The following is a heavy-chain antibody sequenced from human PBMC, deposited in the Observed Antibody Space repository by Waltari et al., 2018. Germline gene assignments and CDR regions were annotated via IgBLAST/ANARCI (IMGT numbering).Heavy chain of an antibody. Sequence: QVDLVQSGAEWEKPGASVEGACEESGDTFSSYAMHWVRQSRGQELEWMGWITAGNGTTNDSQTFYASATMTRDTTASTASMEPLSLRSDDTAVEYSAREFYSSGGSGVDYFDHWGQGTLVTVSS. D-gene: IGHD2-15*01. CDR2: ITAGNGTT. V-gene: IGHV1-3*01. CDR1: GDTFSSYA. CDR3: AREFYSSGGSGVDYFDH. J-gene: IGHJ4*02.